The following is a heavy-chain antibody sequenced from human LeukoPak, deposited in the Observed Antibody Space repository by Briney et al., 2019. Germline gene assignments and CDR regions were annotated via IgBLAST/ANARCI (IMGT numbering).Heavy chain of an antibody. J-gene: IGHJ4*02. D-gene: IGHD3-10*01. Sequence: PGGSLRLSCAASGFTFSSYAMHWVRQAPGKGLEWVAVISYDGSNKYYADSVKGRFTISRDNSKNTLYLQMNSLRAEDTAVYYCARDVHYGSGSYQFAYWGQGTLVTVSS. CDR1: GFTFSSYA. CDR2: ISYDGSNK. V-gene: IGHV3-30-3*01. CDR3: ARDVHYGSGSYQFAY.